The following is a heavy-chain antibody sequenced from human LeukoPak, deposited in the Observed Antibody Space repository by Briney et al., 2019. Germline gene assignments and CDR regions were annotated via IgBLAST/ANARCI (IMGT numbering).Heavy chain of an antibody. Sequence: ASVKVSCKASGYSFTRYGMSWVRQAPGQGPEWMGWIRGSNGNTNYAQKFQGRVTLTTDTSTSTAYMELRSLRSDDTAVYYCARSGRGTYYYFDWWGQGTLVTVSS. CDR1: GYSFTRYG. D-gene: IGHD3-10*01. CDR3: ARSGRGTYYYFDW. V-gene: IGHV1-18*01. J-gene: IGHJ4*02. CDR2: IRGSNGNT.